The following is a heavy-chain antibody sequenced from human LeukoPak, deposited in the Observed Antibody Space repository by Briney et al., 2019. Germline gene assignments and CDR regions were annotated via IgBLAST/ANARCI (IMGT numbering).Heavy chain of an antibody. CDR2: IIPIFGTA. Sequence: ASVKVSCKASGGTFSSYAISWVRQAPGQGLEWMGGIIPIFGTANYAQKFQGRVTITTDESTSTAYMELSSLRSEDTAVYYCARDRTSRGALDYWGQGTLVTVSS. D-gene: IGHD3-16*01. V-gene: IGHV1-69*05. CDR1: GGTFSSYA. J-gene: IGHJ4*02. CDR3: ARDRTSRGALDY.